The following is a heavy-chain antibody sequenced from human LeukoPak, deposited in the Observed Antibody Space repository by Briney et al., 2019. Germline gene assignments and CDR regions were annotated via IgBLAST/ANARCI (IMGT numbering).Heavy chain of an antibody. Sequence: GGSLRLSCAASGFTFSSYEMNWVRQAPGKGLEWVSYISSSGSTIYYADSVKGRFTISRDNAKNSLYLQMSSLRAEDTAVYYCARDSSGFHYFDYWGQGTLVTVSS. CDR2: ISSSGSTI. CDR3: ARDSSGFHYFDY. CDR1: GFTFSSYE. D-gene: IGHD3-22*01. V-gene: IGHV3-48*03. J-gene: IGHJ4*02.